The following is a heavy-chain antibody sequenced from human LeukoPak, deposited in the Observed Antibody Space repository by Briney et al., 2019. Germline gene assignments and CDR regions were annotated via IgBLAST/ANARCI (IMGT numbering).Heavy chain of an antibody. J-gene: IGHJ4*02. Sequence: SETLSLTCTVSGYSISTGYYWDWIRQPPGKGLEWIGTFYHGGSTYYNPSLKSRVTISVDTSKNQFSLNLTSVTAADTAVYYCASAPIVVVAANGYFDYWGQGTLVTVSS. CDR2: FYHGGST. D-gene: IGHD2-15*01. CDR3: ASAPIVVVAANGYFDY. CDR1: GYSISTGYY. V-gene: IGHV4-38-2*02.